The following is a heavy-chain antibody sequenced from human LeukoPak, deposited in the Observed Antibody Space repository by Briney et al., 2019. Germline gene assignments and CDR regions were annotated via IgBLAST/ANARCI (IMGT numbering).Heavy chain of an antibody. CDR2: INNDGSST. Sequence: PGGSLRLSCAASGFTFSTYWMHWGRQTPGKGLVWVLRINNDGSSTSYADSVKGRFTISRDNAKNTLYLQMNSLRAEDTAVFYCARDRSHGIDIWGQGTMVTVSS. CDR3: ARDRSHGIDI. D-gene: IGHD2-15*01. V-gene: IGHV3-74*01. CDR1: GFTFSTYW. J-gene: IGHJ3*02.